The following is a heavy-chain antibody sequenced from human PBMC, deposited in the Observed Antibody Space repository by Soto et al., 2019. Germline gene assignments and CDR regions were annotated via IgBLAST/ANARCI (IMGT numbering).Heavy chain of an antibody. V-gene: IGHV4-61*01. CDR1: GGSVSSGNYY. CDR2: IYYTGSS. J-gene: IGHJ5*02. D-gene: IGHD2-15*01. CDR3: ARAVYCSGGSCSFDP. Sequence: QVQLQESGPGLVKPSETLSLTCTVSGGSVSSGNYYWSWIRQPPGKGLEWIGFIYYTGSSSYNPSLKSRVTMSIHKSNNQFSLQLTSVTAAYTAVYYCARAVYCSGGSCSFDPWGQGTLVTVSS.